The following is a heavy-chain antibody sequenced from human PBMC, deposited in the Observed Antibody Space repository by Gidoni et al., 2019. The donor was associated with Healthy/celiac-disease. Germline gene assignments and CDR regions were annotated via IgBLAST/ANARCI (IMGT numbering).Heavy chain of an antibody. Sequence: QVQLVQSGAEVKTPGASVKVSCKASVYTFTDYYMHCVRQAPGQGLEWMGWLNPNTGGTNYAQKFQGRVTMTRDTSISTAYMELSRLRSDDTAVYYCARAQVREYDFWSGSYYGNFDYWGQGTLVTVSS. J-gene: IGHJ4*02. CDR1: VYTFTDYY. CDR3: ARAQVREYDFWSGSYYGNFDY. D-gene: IGHD3-3*01. V-gene: IGHV1-2*02. CDR2: LNPNTGGT.